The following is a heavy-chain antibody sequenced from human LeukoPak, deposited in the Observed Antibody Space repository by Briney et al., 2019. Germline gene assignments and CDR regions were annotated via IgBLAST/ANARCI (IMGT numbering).Heavy chain of an antibody. V-gene: IGHV3-23*01. CDR1: GFTFSSYA. Sequence: GGSLRLSCAASGFTFSSYAMSWVRQAPGKGLVWVSAISGSGGSTYYADSVKGRFTISRDNSKNTLNLHMNSLRAEDTAVYYCAKDPTHYRVWDYYETIGLSYWGQGTLVTVSS. J-gene: IGHJ4*02. CDR2: ISGSGGST. CDR3: AKDPTHYRVWDYYETIGLSY. D-gene: IGHD3-22*01.